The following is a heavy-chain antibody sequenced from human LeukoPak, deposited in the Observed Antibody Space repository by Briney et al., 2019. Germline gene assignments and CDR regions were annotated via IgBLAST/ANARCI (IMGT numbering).Heavy chain of an antibody. J-gene: IGHJ4*02. CDR1: GFTFSSYG. V-gene: IGHV3-30*18. D-gene: IGHD3-22*01. CDR3: AKERPYYYDSSGYKSYYFDY. CDR2: ISYDGSNK. Sequence: GGSLRLSCAASGFTFSSYGMHWVRQAPGKGLEWVAVISYDGSNKYYADSVKGRFTISRDNSKNTLYLQMNSLRAEDTAAYYCAKERPYYYDSSGYKSYYFDYWGQGTLVTVSS.